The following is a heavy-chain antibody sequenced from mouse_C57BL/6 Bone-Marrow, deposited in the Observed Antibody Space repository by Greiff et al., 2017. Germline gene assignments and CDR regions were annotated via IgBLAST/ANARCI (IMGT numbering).Heavy chain of an antibody. CDR3: ARKSYGNWYFDV. J-gene: IGHJ1*03. CDR1: GYTFTDYN. D-gene: IGHD2-1*01. V-gene: IGHV1-22*01. CDR2: INPNNGGT. Sequence: EVQLQQSGPELVKPGASVKMSCKASGYTFTDYNMHWVKQSHGKSLEWIGYINPNNGGTSYNQKFKGKATLTVNKSSSTAYMELRSLTSEDSAVYYCARKSYGNWYFDVWGTGTTVTVSS.